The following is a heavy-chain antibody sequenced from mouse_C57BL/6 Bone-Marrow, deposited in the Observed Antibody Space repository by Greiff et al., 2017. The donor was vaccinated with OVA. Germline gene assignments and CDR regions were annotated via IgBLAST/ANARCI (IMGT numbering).Heavy chain of an antibody. CDR1: GYTFTSYW. CDR3: AGGLRREYYFDY. J-gene: IGHJ2*01. D-gene: IGHD2-4*01. Sequence: VMLVESGAELAKPGASVKLSCKASGYTFTSYWMHWVKQRPGQGLEWIGYINPSSGYTKYNQKFKDKATLTADKSSSTAYMQLSSLTYEDSAVYYCAGGLRREYYFDYWGQGTTLTVSS. V-gene: IGHV1-7*01. CDR2: INPSSGYT.